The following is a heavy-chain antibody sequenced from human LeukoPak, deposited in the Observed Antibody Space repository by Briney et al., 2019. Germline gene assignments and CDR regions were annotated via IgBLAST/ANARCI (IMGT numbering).Heavy chain of an antibody. CDR1: GYTFTSYY. CDR2: INPSGGST. D-gene: IGHD3-22*01. Sequence: ASVTVSCKASGYTFTSYYMHWVRQAPGQGLEWMGIINPSGGSTSYAQKFQGRVTMTRDTSTSTVYMELSSLRSEDTAVYYCARVLGNYYDSSGSFDHWGQGTLVTVSS. J-gene: IGHJ4*02. V-gene: IGHV1-46*01. CDR3: ARVLGNYYDSSGSFDH.